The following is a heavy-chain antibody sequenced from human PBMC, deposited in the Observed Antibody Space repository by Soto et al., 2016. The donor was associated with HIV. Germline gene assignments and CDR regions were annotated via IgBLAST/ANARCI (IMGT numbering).Heavy chain of an antibody. CDR1: GFSFSNYA. Sequence: QLLESGGALVQPGGSLRLSCAASGFSFSNYAMSWVRQAPGKGLQWVSGISGSGSSTYYADSVKGRFTNSRDNSKNTLYLQMKSLRAEGTAVYYCAKKGWMIAKDRNWYFDLWGRGTLVTVSS. J-gene: IGHJ2*01. V-gene: IGHV3-23*01. D-gene: IGHD3-22*01. CDR2: ISGSGSST. CDR3: AKKGWMIAKDRNWYFDL.